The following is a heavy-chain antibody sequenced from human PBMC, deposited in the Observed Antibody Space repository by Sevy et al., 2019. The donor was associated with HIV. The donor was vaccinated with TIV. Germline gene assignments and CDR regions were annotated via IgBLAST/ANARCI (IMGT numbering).Heavy chain of an antibody. CDR2: IKSKTDGETT. V-gene: IGHV3-15*01. CDR1: GFTFRDAW. J-gene: IGHJ4*02. CDR3: INRGFCTNGVCGEYFDY. Sequence: GGSLRLSCAASGFTFRDAWMTWVRQAPGKGLEWVGRIKSKTDGETTDYATPVKGRFTISRDDSKNTLYLQMNSLKTEDTALYYCINRGFCTNGVCGEYFDYWGQGTLVTVSS. D-gene: IGHD2-8*01.